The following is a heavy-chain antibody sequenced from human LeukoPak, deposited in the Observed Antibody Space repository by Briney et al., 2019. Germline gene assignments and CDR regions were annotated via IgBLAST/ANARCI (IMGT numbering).Heavy chain of an antibody. J-gene: IGHJ6*03. CDR1: GGSFSGYY. CDR3: ARGMIAARLHYYYYYMDV. Sequence: SETLSLTCAVYGGSFSGYYWSWIRQPPGKGLEWIGEINHSGSTNYNPSLKSRVTISVDTSKNQFSLKLSSVTAADTAVYYCARGMIAARLHYYYYYMDVWGKGTTVTVSS. D-gene: IGHD6-6*01. V-gene: IGHV4-34*01. CDR2: INHSGST.